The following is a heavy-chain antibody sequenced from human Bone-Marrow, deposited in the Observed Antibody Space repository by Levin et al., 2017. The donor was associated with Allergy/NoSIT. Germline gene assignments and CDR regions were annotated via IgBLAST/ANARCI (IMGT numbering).Heavy chain of an antibody. V-gene: IGHV3-30*03. J-gene: IGHJ4*02. Sequence: QASETLSLTCAASGFTFKTYGMHWVRQAPGKGLEWVAVISYVGSDEYYADSVKGRFTISRDNSKNTLYLQMNALRPEDTAVYYCATGSFDFWGQGTLVTVSS. CDR3: ATGSFDF. CDR2: ISYVGSDE. CDR1: GFTFKTYG.